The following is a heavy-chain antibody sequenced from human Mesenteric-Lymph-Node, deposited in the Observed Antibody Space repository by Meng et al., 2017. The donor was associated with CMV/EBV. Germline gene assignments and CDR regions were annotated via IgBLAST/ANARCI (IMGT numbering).Heavy chain of an antibody. D-gene: IGHD6-19*01. V-gene: IGHV1-69*04. J-gene: IGHJ4*02. CDR3: ARVAVAGGLVDY. CDR2: IIPILGIA. CDR1: GGTFSSYA. Sequence: GKASGGTFSSYAISWVRQAPGQGLEWMGRIIPILGIANYAQKFQGRVTITADKSTSTAYMELSSLRSEDTAVYYCARVAVAGGLVDYWGQGTLVTVSS.